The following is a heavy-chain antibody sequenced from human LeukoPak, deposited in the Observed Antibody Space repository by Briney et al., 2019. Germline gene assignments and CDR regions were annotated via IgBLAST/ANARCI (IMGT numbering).Heavy chain of an antibody. D-gene: IGHD2-8*01. J-gene: IGHJ4*02. CDR2: IKQDGSEK. Sequence: GGSLRLSCAASGFTFSSYWMSWVRQAPGKGLEWVANIKQDGSEKYYVDFVKGRFTISRDNAKNSLYLQTNSLRAEDTAMYYCVRGDGVGRTNGGYYFAYWGQGTLVTVSS. CDR1: GFTFSSYW. V-gene: IGHV3-7*01. CDR3: VRGDGVGRTNGGYYFAY.